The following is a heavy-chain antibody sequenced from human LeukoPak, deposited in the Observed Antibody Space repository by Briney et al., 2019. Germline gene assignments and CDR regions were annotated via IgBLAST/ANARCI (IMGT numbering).Heavy chain of an antibody. CDR3: ARPVREQWLYDAFDI. CDR2: ISFDGSNH. D-gene: IGHD6-19*01. CDR1: GFTFTTYV. J-gene: IGHJ3*02. V-gene: IGHV3-30*04. Sequence: GGSLRLSCAASGFTFTTYVMHWVRQAPGKGLEGGSFISFDGSNHYYADSVKGRFTISRDNSKSMPYLQMNSLRPEDTAVYFCARPVREQWLYDAFDIWGQGTMVTVSS.